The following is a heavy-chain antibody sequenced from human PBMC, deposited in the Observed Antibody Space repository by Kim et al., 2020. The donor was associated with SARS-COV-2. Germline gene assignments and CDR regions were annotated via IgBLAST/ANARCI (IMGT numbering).Heavy chain of an antibody. CDR2: NP. J-gene: IGHJ5*02. Sequence: NPTYAQGFTGRFFFSLDTSVSTAYLQISSLKAEDTAVYYCARQDSSLFDPWGQGTLVTVSS. D-gene: IGHD6-19*01. CDR3: ARQDSSLFDP. V-gene: IGHV7-4-1*02.